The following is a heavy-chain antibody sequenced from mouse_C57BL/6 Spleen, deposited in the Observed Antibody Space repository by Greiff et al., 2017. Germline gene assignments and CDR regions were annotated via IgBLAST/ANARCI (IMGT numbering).Heavy chain of an antibody. CDR2: INSDGGST. Sequence: EVQRVESGGGLVQPGESLKLSCESNEYEFPSHDMSWVRKTPEKRLELVAAINSDGGSTYYPDTMERRFIISSDTTKKTLYLQMSCLRSEDTALDYSARHNHDGHYEGAMDYWGQGTSVTVSS. J-gene: IGHJ4*01. CDR3: ARHNHDGHYEGAMDY. V-gene: IGHV5-2*01. CDR1: EYEFPSHD. D-gene: IGHD2-3*01.